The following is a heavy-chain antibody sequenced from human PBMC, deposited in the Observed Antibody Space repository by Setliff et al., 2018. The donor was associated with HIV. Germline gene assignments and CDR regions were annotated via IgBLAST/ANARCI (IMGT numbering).Heavy chain of an antibody. V-gene: IGHV1-18*01. CDR2: ISAYNGNT. Sequence: ASVKVSCKASGYTFTSYGISWVRQAPGQGLEWMGWISAYNGNTNYAQKLQGRVTMTTDTSTSTAYMELRSLRSDDTAAYYCYIQLWPPLVDYWGQGTLVTVSS. CDR1: GYTFTSYG. J-gene: IGHJ4*02. D-gene: IGHD5-18*01. CDR3: YIQLWPPLVDY.